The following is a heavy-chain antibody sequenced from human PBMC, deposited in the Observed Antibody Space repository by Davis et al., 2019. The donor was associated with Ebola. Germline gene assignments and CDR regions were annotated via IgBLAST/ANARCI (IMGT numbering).Heavy chain of an antibody. J-gene: IGHJ4*02. Sequence: SVTVSCKASGGTFSSYAISWVRQAPGQGLEWMGGIIPIFGTANYAQKFQGRVTTTADESTSTAYMELSSLRSEDTAVYYCGRGSGSGYFNWAIDYWGQGTLVTVSS. D-gene: IGHD3-9*01. V-gene: IGHV1-69*13. CDR1: GGTFSSYA. CDR2: IIPIFGTA. CDR3: GRGSGSGYFNWAIDY.